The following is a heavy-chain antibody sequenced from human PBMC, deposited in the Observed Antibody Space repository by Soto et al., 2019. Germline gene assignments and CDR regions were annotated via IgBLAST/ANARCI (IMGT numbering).Heavy chain of an antibody. CDR3: ARGGAARPDY. Sequence: EVQLVESGGGLVQPGGSLRLSCAASGFTFSSYGMNWVRQAPGKGLAWVSYISSSSATIQYADSVKGRFTISRDNAKNSLYLKMTSLRDEDTAVYYCARGGAARPDYWGQGTLVTVSS. CDR2: ISSSSATI. J-gene: IGHJ4*02. CDR1: GFTFSSYG. D-gene: IGHD6-6*01. V-gene: IGHV3-48*02.